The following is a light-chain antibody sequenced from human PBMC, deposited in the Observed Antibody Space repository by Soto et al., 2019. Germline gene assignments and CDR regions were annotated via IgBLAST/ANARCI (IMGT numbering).Light chain of an antibody. CDR2: GAS. J-gene: IGKJ4*01. CDR3: QQYGSSPLT. V-gene: IGKV3-20*01. CDR1: QSVSSSY. Sequence: EIVLKQSPGTLSLSPGERATLSCRASQSVSSSYLAWYQQTPGQSPRLLIYGASSRATGIPDRFSGSGSGTDFTLTISRLEPEDFAVYYCQQYGSSPLTFGGGTKVDI.